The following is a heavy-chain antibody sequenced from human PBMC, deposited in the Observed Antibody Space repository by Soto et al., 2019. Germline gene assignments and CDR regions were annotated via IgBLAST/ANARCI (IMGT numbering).Heavy chain of an antibody. CDR3: ARAGLRPRRPPSDN. Sequence: EVQLVESGGGLVKPGGSLRLSCAASGFTFSSYSTNWVRQAPGKGLEWVSSISSSSSYIYYADSVKGRFTISRDNAKNSLYLQMNSLRAEDTAVYYCARAGLRPRRPPSDNWGQGTLVTVSS. CDR2: ISSSSSYI. V-gene: IGHV3-21*01. J-gene: IGHJ4*02. CDR1: GFTFSSYS. D-gene: IGHD3-9*01.